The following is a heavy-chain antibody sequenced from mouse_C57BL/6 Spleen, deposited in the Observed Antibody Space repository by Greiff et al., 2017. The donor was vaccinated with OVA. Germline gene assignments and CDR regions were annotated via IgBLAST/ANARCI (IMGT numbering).Heavy chain of an antibody. Sequence: VQLKESGAELVRPGTSVKVSCKASGYAFTNYLIEWVKQRPGQGLEWIGVINPGSGGTNYNEKFKGKATLTADKSSSTAYMQLSSLTSEDSAVYFCARGYYYGSSSPFAYWGQGTLVTVSA. D-gene: IGHD1-1*01. CDR2: INPGSGGT. CDR1: GYAFTNYL. J-gene: IGHJ3*01. V-gene: IGHV1-54*01. CDR3: ARGYYYGSSSPFAY.